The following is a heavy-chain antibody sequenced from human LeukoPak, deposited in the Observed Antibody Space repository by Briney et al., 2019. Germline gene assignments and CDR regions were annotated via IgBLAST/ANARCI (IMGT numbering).Heavy chain of an antibody. CDR2: IRYDGSNK. J-gene: IGHJ5*02. CDR3: ASGGGYYDSSGYPYNWFDP. D-gene: IGHD3-22*01. V-gene: IGHV3-30*02. Sequence: GGSLRLSCAASGFTFSSYGMHWVRQAPGKGLEWVAFIRYDGSNKYYADSVKGRFTISRDNSKNTLYLQMNSLRAEDTAVYYCASGGGYYDSSGYPYNWFDPWGQGTLVTVSS. CDR1: GFTFSSYG.